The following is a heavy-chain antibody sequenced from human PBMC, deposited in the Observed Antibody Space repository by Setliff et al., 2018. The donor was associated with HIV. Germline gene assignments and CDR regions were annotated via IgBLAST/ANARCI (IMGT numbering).Heavy chain of an antibody. V-gene: IGHV3-15*05. CDR2: IKSKIDGGTA. D-gene: IGHD2-8*02. CDR3: TSAFADYAYWYFDY. J-gene: IGHJ4*02. CDR1: GFTSNNAW. Sequence: GGSLRLSCAASGFTSNNAWMSWVRQAPGKGLEWVGRIKSKIDGGTADYAAPVRGRFTISRDDSKNTLYLHMNSLKTEDTAVYYCTSAFADYAYWYFDYWGQGTLVIVSS.